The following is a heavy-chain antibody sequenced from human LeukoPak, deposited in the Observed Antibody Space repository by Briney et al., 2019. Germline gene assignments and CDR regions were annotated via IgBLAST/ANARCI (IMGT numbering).Heavy chain of an antibody. Sequence: PSETLSLTCTVSGGSISTYHWSWFRQPPGKGLEWIGYIYYSGSTNYNPSLKSRVTISVDTSKNQFSLKLRSVTAADTAVYYCARDGGKWNDDGYYHYMDVWGKGTTVTISS. CDR1: GGSISTYH. D-gene: IGHD1-1*01. CDR3: ARDGGKWNDDGYYHYMDV. V-gene: IGHV4-59*01. CDR2: IYYSGST. J-gene: IGHJ6*03.